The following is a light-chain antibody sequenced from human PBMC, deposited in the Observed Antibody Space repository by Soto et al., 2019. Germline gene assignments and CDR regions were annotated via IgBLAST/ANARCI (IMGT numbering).Light chain of an antibody. CDR2: DVS. CDR1: SSDVGGYIY. J-gene: IGLJ2*01. Sequence: QSVLTQPRSVSGSPGQSVTISCTGTSSDVGGYIYVSWYQQYPAKAPKVMIYDVSRRPSGVPDRFSGSKSGTSASLAITGLQADDEADYYCQSYDRSLSSPIFGGGTQLTVL. V-gene: IGLV2-11*01. CDR3: QSYDRSLSSPI.